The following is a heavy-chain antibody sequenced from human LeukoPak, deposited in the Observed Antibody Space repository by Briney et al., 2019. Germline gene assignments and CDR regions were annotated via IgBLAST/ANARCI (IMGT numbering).Heavy chain of an antibody. Sequence: GGSLRLSCAASGFTFSNFWMSWVRQTPGKGLEWVANINNDGKEKYYVDSVKGRFTISRDNAKNSLYLQMNSLRAEDTAVYYCARGGGAPSNWGQGTLVTVSS. CDR2: INNDGKEK. CDR3: ARGGGAPSN. CDR1: GFTFSNFW. J-gene: IGHJ4*02. D-gene: IGHD1-26*01. V-gene: IGHV3-7*01.